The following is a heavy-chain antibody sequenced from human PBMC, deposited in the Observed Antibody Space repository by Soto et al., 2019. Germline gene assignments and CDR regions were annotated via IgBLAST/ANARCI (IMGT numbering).Heavy chain of an antibody. CDR2: IWYDGSNK. CDR1: GFTFSSYG. J-gene: IGHJ4*02. Sequence: QVQLVESGGGVVQPGRSLRLSCAASGFTFSSYGMHWVRQAPGKGLEWVAVIWYDGSNKYYADSVKGRFTISRDNSKNTLYLQMNSLRAEDTAVYYCARDNIPLVVPAAMLDYWGQGTLVTVSS. V-gene: IGHV3-33*01. D-gene: IGHD2-2*01. CDR3: ARDNIPLVVPAAMLDY.